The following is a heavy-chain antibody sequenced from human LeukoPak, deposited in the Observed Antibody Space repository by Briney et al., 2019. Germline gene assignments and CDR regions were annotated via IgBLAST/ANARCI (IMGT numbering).Heavy chain of an antibody. D-gene: IGHD2-15*01. V-gene: IGHV4-59*01. CDR1: GGSISSYS. Sequence: PSETMSLTCTVSGGSISSYSWSWIRRPPGKGLEWIGYIYCSGSTNYNPSLKSRVTISVDMSKNQFSLKLSSVTAADTAVYYCATHPPKVCTGGSCTDYWGQGTLVTVSS. J-gene: IGHJ4*02. CDR3: ATHPPKVCTGGSCTDY. CDR2: IYCSGST.